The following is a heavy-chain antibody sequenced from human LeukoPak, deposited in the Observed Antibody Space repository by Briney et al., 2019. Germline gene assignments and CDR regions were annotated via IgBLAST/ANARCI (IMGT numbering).Heavy chain of an antibody. V-gene: IGHV4-31*03. D-gene: IGHD4-17*01. CDR3: AKDGDLYGHADY. CDR2: IYYSGST. Sequence: SQTLSLTCTVSGGSISSGGYYWSWIRQHPGKGLEWIGYIYYSGSTYYNPSLKSRVTISVDTSKNQFSLKLSSVTAADTAVYYCAKDGDLYGHADYWGQGTLVTVSS. CDR1: GGSISSGGYY. J-gene: IGHJ4*02.